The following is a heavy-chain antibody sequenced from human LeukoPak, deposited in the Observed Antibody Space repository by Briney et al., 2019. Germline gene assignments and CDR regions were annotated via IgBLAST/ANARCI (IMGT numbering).Heavy chain of an antibody. J-gene: IGHJ4*02. CDR2: IYYSGST. V-gene: IGHV4-61*05. D-gene: IGHD6-13*01. CDR1: GGSISSSTYY. Sequence: SETLSLTCTVSGGSISSSTYYWGWIRQPPGKGLEWIGYIYYSGSTNYNPSLKSRVTISVDTSKNQFSLKLTSVTATDTAVYYCARISSSLAPDFDYWGQGTLVTVSS. CDR3: ARISSSLAPDFDY.